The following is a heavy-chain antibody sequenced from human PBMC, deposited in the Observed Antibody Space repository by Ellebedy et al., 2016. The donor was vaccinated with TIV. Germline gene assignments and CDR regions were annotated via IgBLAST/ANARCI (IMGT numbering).Heavy chain of an antibody. Sequence: GESLKISXTTSGFTFGDSAMSWFRQAPGKRLEWVGLIRSEAYGVTTEYAAFVKGRITISRDDSKSIAFLQMNSLQTEDTAVYYCARVAGGDCSSATCYYFYYMDVWGKGTTVTVSS. V-gene: IGHV3-49*03. D-gene: IGHD2-2*01. J-gene: IGHJ6*03. CDR2: IRSEAYGVTT. CDR3: ARVAGGDCSSATCYYFYYMDV. CDR1: GFTFGDSA.